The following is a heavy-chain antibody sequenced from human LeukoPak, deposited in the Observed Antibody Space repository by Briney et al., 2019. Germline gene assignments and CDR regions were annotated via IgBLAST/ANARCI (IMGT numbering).Heavy chain of an antibody. CDR1: GGSINSSSYY. CDR3: ARRSSSAWVFDY. CDR2: IYYSGST. V-gene: IGHV4-39*01. Sequence: SETLSLTCTVSGGSINSSSYYWGWIRQPPGKGLEWIGSIYYSGSTYYKPSLKSRVTISVDMSKNQFSQRLTSVTAADTAVYYCARRSSSAWVFDYWGQGTLVTVSS. J-gene: IGHJ4*02. D-gene: IGHD6-19*01.